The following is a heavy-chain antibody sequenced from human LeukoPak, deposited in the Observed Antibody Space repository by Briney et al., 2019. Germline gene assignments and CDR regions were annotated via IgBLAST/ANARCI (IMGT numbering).Heavy chain of an antibody. Sequence: GGSLRLSCAASGFTFSNYAMSWVRQAPGKGLEWVSAISGSGSSTYYADSVKGRFTISRDTSKNTLYLQMNSLKVEDTAVYYCAKENRSYDNSGGGFDYWGQGTLVTVSS. CDR3: AKENRSYDNSGGGFDY. J-gene: IGHJ4*02. CDR1: GFTFSNYA. V-gene: IGHV3-23*01. CDR2: ISGSGSST. D-gene: IGHD3-22*01.